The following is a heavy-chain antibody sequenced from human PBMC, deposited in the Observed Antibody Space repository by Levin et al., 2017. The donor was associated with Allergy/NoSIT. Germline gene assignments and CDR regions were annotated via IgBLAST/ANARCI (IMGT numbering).Heavy chain of an antibody. V-gene: IGHV3-53*01. J-gene: IGHJ4*02. CDR2: FYGGGRT. D-gene: IGHD3-22*01. Sequence: SGGSLRLSCAASGFTVRRSYLSWVRQAPGKGLEWVSIFYGGGRTYYADSFKGRFTISIDNSRNTLSLQMNNLRVEDTAVYYCAKEAYVMNSDISGHRAFESWGQGVLVTVSS. CDR3: AKEAYVMNSDISGHRAFES. CDR1: GFTVRRSY.